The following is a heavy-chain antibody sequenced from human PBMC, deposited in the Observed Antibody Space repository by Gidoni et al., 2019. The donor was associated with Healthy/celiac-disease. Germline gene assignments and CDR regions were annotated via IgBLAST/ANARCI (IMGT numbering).Heavy chain of an antibody. J-gene: IGHJ4*02. CDR1: GFTFSSYS. D-gene: IGHD4-17*01. V-gene: IGHV3-21*01. CDR2: ISSSSSYI. Sequence: EVQLVESGGGLVKPGGSLRLSCAASGFTFSSYSMNWVRQAPGKGLEWVSSISSSSSYIYYADSVKGRFTISRDNAKNSLYLQMNSLRAEDTAVYYCARDGVSVTTPIFDYWGQGTLVTVSS. CDR3: ARDGVSVTTPIFDY.